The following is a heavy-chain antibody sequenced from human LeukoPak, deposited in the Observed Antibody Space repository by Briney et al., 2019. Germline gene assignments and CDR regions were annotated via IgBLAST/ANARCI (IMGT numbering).Heavy chain of an antibody. V-gene: IGHV1-69*13. D-gene: IGHD2-15*01. CDR3: ARGGYCSGGSCFDAFDI. CDR1: GGTFSSYA. Sequence: SVKVSCKASGGTFSSYAISWVRQAPGQWLEWMGGIIPIFGTANYAQNFQGRVTITADESTSTAYMELSSLRSEDTAVYYCARGGYCSGGSCFDAFDIWGQGTMVTVSS. J-gene: IGHJ3*02. CDR2: IIPIFGTA.